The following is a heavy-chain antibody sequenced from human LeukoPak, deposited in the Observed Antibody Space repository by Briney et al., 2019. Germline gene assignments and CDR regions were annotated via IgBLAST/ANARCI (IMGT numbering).Heavy chain of an antibody. CDR3: ARGRTGTSGFDP. CDR1: GGSISSGGYS. V-gene: IGHV4-30-2*01. CDR2: IYHSGST. Sequence: SQTLSLTCAVSGGSISSGGYSWSWIRQPPGKGLEWIGNIYHSGSTYYNPSLKSRVTISVDRSKNQFPLKLSSVTAADTAVYYCARGRTGTSGFDPWGQGTLVTVSS. D-gene: IGHD1-1*01. J-gene: IGHJ5*02.